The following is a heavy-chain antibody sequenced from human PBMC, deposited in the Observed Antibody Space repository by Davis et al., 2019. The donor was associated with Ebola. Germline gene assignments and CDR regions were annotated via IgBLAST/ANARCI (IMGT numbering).Heavy chain of an antibody. CDR2: IWYDGSNK. CDR1: GFTFSSYG. D-gene: IGHD2-2*01. J-gene: IGHJ6*02. Sequence: GESLKISCAASGFTFSSYGMHWVRQAPGKGLEWVAVIWYDGSNKYYADSVKGRFTISRDNSKNTLYLQMNSLRAEGTAVYYCARDFIVVVPAAIYNYYYGMDVWGQGTTVTVSS. V-gene: IGHV3-30*19. CDR3: ARDFIVVVPAAIYNYYYGMDV.